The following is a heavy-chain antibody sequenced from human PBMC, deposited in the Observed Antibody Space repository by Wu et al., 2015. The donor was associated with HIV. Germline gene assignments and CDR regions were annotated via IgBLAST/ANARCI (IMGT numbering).Heavy chain of an antibody. J-gene: IGHJ4*02. CDR3: ARGDRDIVVVPAAIAVPYFDY. V-gene: IGHV1-18*01. D-gene: IGHD2-2*02. Sequence: QVQLVQSGAEVKKPGASVKVSCKASGYTFTSYGISWVRQAPGQGLEWMGWISAYNGNTNYAQKLQGRVTMTTDTSTSTAYMELRSLRSDDTAVYYCARGDRDIVVVPAAIAVPYFDYWGQGTLVTVSS. CDR1: GYTFTSYG. CDR2: ISAYNGNT.